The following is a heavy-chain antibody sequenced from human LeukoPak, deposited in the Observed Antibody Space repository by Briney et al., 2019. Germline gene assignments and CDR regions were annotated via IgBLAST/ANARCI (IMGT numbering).Heavy chain of an antibody. J-gene: IGHJ4*02. CDR2: IYTSGGT. CDR1: GGSISSYY. V-gene: IGHV4-4*07. D-gene: IGHD1-14*01. Sequence: SETLSLTCTVSGGSISSYYWNWIRQPAGKGLEWIGRIYTSGGTNYNPSLKSRVTISADTSKNQFSLKLTSVTAADTAVYYCARTPGSWQFNKWGQGTLVTVSS. CDR3: ARTPGSWQFNK.